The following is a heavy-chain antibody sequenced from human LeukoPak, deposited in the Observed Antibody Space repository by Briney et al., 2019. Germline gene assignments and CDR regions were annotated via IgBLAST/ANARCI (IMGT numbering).Heavy chain of an antibody. D-gene: IGHD5-18*01. Sequence: SETLSLTCTVSGGSISSYYWSWIRQPAGKELEWIGRIYTSGTTNYNPSLKSRVTISVDRSKNQFSLKLSSVTAADTAVYYCARDQGQLPNFDYWGQGTLVTVPS. CDR1: GGSISSYY. CDR3: ARDQGQLPNFDY. J-gene: IGHJ4*02. V-gene: IGHV4-4*07. CDR2: IYTSGTT.